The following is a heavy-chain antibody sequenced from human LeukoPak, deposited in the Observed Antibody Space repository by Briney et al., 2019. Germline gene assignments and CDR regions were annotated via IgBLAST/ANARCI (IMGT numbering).Heavy chain of an antibody. V-gene: IGHV4-34*01. D-gene: IGHD3-3*01. CDR3: ARTKAYDFWSGQRAFDI. J-gene: IGHJ3*02. CDR2: INHSGST. CDR1: GGSFSGYY. Sequence: PSETLSLTCAVYGGSFSGYYWSWLRQPPGKGLEGIGEINHSGSTNYNPSLKSRVTISVDTSKNQFSLKLSSVTAADTAVYYCARTKAYDFWSGQRAFDIWGQGTMVTVSS.